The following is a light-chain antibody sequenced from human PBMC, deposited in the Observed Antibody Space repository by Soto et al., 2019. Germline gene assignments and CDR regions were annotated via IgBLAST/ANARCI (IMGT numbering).Light chain of an antibody. V-gene: IGKV1-5*03. CDR1: QRIASA. CDR2: QAS. J-gene: IGKJ4*01. CDR3: QPHNTYLSLT. Sequence: DIQMTQSPSTLSAYVGDRVTITCRASQRIASAVAWYQQRPGKAPNLLIYQASSLESGVPSRFNRSGSGTQFTLTITGLQPNAFASYYCQPHNTYLSLTFGGGTQVHIK.